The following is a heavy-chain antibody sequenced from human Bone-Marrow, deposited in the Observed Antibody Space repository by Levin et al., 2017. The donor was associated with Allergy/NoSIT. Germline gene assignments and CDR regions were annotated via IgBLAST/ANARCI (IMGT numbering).Heavy chain of an antibody. J-gene: IGHJ4*02. CDR2: TYYRSKWYY. D-gene: IGHD4-17*01. Sequence: SETLSLTCAISGASVSGNTANWNWVRQSPSRGLEWLGRTYYRSKWYYDYAVSVKSRVTINPDTSKNQFSLQLNSVTPEDTAVYYCVRQEHDYGEDRWGQGTVVTVSS. CDR3: VRQEHDYGEDR. V-gene: IGHV6-1*01. CDR1: GASVSGNTAN.